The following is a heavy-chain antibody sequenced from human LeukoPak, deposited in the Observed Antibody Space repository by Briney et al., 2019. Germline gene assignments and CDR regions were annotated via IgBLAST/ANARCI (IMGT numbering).Heavy chain of an antibody. CDR2: IYNGGST. V-gene: IGHV3-66*02. CDR1: GFTVSSSY. J-gene: IGHJ5*02. D-gene: IGHD6-19*01. Sequence: GGSLRLSCAASGFTVSSSYMNWVRQAPGKGLEWVAVIYNGGSTHYADSVKGRFTISTDNSKNTVDLQMNSLRLEDTAVYYCARQSGWYVWFDPWGQGTLVTVSS. CDR3: ARQSGWYVWFDP.